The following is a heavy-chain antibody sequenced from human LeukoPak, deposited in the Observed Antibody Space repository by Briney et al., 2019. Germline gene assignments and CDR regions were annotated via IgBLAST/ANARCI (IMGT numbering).Heavy chain of an antibody. V-gene: IGHV3-33*06. Sequence: GGSLRLSCAASGFTFSSYGMHWVRQAPGKGREWVAVIWYEGSNKYYADSVKGRFTISRDNSKNTLYLQMNSLRAEDTAVYYCAKVPDSSSWLSHWGQGTLVTVSS. CDR1: GFTFSSYG. D-gene: IGHD6-13*01. CDR2: IWYEGSNK. J-gene: IGHJ4*02. CDR3: AKVPDSSSWLSH.